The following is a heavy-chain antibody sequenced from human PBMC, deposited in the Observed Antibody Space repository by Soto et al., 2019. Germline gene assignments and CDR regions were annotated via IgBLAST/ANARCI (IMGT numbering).Heavy chain of an antibody. CDR2: IYYSGST. CDR3: ARDRKVGANRVGWFDP. Sequence: SETLSLTCTVSGGSISSGGYYWSWIRQHPGKGLEWIGYIYYSGSTYYNPSLKSRVTISVDTSKNQFSLKLSSVTAADTAVYYCARDRKVGANRVGWFDPWGQGTLVTV. J-gene: IGHJ5*02. V-gene: IGHV4-31*03. CDR1: GGSISSGGYY. D-gene: IGHD1-26*01.